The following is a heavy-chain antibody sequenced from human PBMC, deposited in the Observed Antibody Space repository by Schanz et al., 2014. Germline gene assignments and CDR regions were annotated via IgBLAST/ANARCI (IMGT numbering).Heavy chain of an antibody. V-gene: IGHV3-23*01. CDR3: AKSDAFDI. J-gene: IGHJ3*02. CDR2: ISGRDGST. Sequence: EVQLLESGGGLVQPGGSLRLSCAASGFSVGNKYMNWVRQAPGMGLEWVSAISGRDGSTYYADSVRGRFTISRDNSKNTLYLQMNSLRPEDTAVYYCAKSDAFDIWGQGTLVTVSS. CDR1: GFSVGNKY.